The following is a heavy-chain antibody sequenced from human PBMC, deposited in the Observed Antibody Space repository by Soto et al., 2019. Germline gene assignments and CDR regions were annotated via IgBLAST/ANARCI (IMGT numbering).Heavy chain of an antibody. D-gene: IGHD5-18*01. Sequence: GGSLRLSCAASGFTFSSYAMSWVRQAPGKGLEWVSAISGSGGSTYYANSVKGRFTISRDNSKNTLYLQMNSLRAEDTTVYYCAKATWTAMVTWYFDYWGQGTLVTVSS. CDR1: GFTFSSYA. V-gene: IGHV3-23*01. CDR3: AKATWTAMVTWYFDY. CDR2: ISGSGGST. J-gene: IGHJ4*02.